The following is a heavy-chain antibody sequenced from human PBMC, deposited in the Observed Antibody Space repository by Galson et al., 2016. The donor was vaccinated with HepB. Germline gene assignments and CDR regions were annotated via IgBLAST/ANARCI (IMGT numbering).Heavy chain of an antibody. J-gene: IGHJ4*02. CDR2: IKGGNGNT. CDR1: GYTFTTYG. CDR3: ATIAGATTY. Sequence: SVKVSCKASGYTFTTYGIHWVRQAPGQRLEWMGWIKGGNGNTKYSQKFQGRVTITRDTSASTAYMELSSLRSEDTAVYYCATIAGATTYWGQGTLVTVSS. D-gene: IGHD1-26*01. V-gene: IGHV1-3*01.